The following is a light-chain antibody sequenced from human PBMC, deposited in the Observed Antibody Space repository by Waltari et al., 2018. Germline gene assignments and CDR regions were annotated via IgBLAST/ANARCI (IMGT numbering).Light chain of an antibody. CDR3: NSYTSSSTLDVV. CDR1: STDVGGYHY. Sequence: QSALTPPAAVSGSPAQSLTHSRSGTSTDVGGYHYLSWYQQHPGKAPKLVIYDVSNRPSGVSNRFSGSRSGNTASLTISGLQAEDEADYYCNSYTSSSTLDVVFGGGTKLTVL. CDR2: DVS. J-gene: IGLJ2*01. V-gene: IGLV2-14*01.